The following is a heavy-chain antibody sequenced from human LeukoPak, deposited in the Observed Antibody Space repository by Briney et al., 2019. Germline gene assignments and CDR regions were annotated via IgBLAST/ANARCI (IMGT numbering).Heavy chain of an antibody. CDR1: GGSISSYY. Sequence: SETLSLTCTVSGGSISSYYWSWIRQPAGKGLEWIGLIYTSGSTNYNPSLESRVTMSVDTSKNQFSLKLSSVTAADTAVYYCARVTPAAQTAFDIWGQGTMVTVSS. CDR3: ARVTPAAQTAFDI. V-gene: IGHV4-4*07. CDR2: IYTSGST. D-gene: IGHD2-2*01. J-gene: IGHJ3*02.